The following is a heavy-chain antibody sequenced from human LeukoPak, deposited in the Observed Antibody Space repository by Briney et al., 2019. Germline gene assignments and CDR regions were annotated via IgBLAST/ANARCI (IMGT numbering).Heavy chain of an antibody. CDR2: IYYSGST. CDR1: GGSISSGYYY. V-gene: IGHV4-30-4*01. Sequence: SETLSLTCTVSGGSISSGYYYWSWIRQPPGKGLESIGYIYYSGSTYYNPSLNSRVTISVDTSKNQFSLKLSSVSAADTAVYYCARDFYYGMDVWGQGTTVTVSS. J-gene: IGHJ6*02. CDR3: ARDFYYGMDV.